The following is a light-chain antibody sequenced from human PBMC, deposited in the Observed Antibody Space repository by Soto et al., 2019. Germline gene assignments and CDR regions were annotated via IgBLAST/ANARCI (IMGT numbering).Light chain of an antibody. J-gene: IGKJ1*01. CDR2: WAS. CDR3: QQYYSTPRT. Sequence: DIVMTQSPDSLAVSLGERATINCKSSQSVLYSSNNKNYLAWYQQKPGQPPKLLIYWASTRESGVPDRFSGSGSGTDFTLTISSLQADDVAVYYCQQYYSTPRTFGQGTKVYIK. CDR1: QSVLYSSNNKNY. V-gene: IGKV4-1*01.